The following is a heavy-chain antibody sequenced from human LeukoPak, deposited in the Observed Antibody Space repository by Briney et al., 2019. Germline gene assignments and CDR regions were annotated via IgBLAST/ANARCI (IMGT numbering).Heavy chain of an antibody. D-gene: IGHD3-22*01. CDR2: IIPIFGTA. CDR3: ARDQTYYYDSSGEKDAFDI. Sequence: ASVKVSCKASGGTFSSSAISWVRQAPGQGLEWMGGIIPIFGTANYAQKFQGRVTITTDESTSTAYMELSSLRSEDTAVYYCARDQTYYYDSSGEKDAFDIWGQGTMVTVSS. V-gene: IGHV1-69*05. J-gene: IGHJ3*02. CDR1: GGTFSSSA.